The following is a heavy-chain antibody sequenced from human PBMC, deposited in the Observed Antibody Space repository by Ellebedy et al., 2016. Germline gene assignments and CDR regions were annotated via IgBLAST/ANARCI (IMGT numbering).Heavy chain of an antibody. D-gene: IGHD3-10*01. J-gene: IGHJ6*02. V-gene: IGHV5-51*01. CDR2: IYPGDSDT. CDR3: ASSSRGRGVNHYGMDV. Sequence: GGSLRLXCKGSGYSFTSYWIGWVRQMPGKGLEWMGIIYPGDSDTRYSPSFQGQVTISADKSISTAYLQWSSLKASDTAMYYCASSSRGRGVNHYGMDVWGQGTTVTVSS. CDR1: GYSFTSYW.